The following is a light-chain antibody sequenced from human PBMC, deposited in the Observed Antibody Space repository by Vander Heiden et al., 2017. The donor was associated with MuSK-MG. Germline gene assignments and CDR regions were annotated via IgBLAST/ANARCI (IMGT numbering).Light chain of an antibody. V-gene: IGKV3-15*01. J-gene: IGKJ2*01. CDR1: QSVSSN. Sequence: DIVMTQSPATLSVSPGERATLSCRASQSVSSNLAWYQQKAGQAPRLLMYGASTRATGIPARFSGSGYGTEFTLTISSRQSEDFAVYYCQQYNNWPLSTFGQGTKLEIK. CDR3: QQYNNWPLST. CDR2: GAS.